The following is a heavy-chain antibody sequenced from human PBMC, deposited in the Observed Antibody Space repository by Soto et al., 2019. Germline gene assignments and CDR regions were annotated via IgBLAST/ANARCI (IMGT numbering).Heavy chain of an antibody. J-gene: IGHJ3*02. CDR3: ATYLRGSGSFDAFDI. CDR1: GGSISSYY. Sequence: SETLSLTCTVSGGSISSYYWSWIRQPPGKGLEWIGYIYYSGSTNYNPSLKSRVTISVDTSKNQFSLKLSSVTAADTAVYYCATYLRGSGSFDAFDIWGQGTMVTVSS. CDR2: IYYSGST. D-gene: IGHD3-10*01. V-gene: IGHV4-59*01.